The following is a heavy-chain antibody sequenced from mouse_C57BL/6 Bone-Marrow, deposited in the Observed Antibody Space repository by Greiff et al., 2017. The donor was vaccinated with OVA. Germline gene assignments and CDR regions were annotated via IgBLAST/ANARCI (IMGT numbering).Heavy chain of an antibody. CDR1: GYTFTSYW. V-gene: IGHV1-59*01. Sequence: QVQLKQPGAELVRPGTSVKLSCKASGYTFTSYWMHWVKQRPGQGLEWIGVIDPSDSYTNYNQKFKGKATLTVDTSSSTAYMQLSSLTSEDSAVYYCARRFYYGSYWYFDVWGTGTTVTVSS. J-gene: IGHJ1*03. CDR2: IDPSDSYT. D-gene: IGHD1-1*01. CDR3: ARRFYYGSYWYFDV.